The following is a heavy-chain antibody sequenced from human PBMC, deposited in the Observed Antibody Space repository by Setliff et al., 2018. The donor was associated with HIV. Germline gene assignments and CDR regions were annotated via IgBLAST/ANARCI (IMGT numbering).Heavy chain of an antibody. Sequence: SETLSLTCTASGGSISSSNYYWGWIRQPPGKGLEWIGSIYYSGSTYYNPSLKSRVTISVGTSKNQFSLKLSSVTAADTAVYYCASANFWSGYYGYWGQGTLVTVSS. V-gene: IGHV4-39*07. CDR2: IYYSGST. D-gene: IGHD3-3*01. CDR3: ASANFWSGYYGY. CDR1: GGSISSSNYY. J-gene: IGHJ4*02.